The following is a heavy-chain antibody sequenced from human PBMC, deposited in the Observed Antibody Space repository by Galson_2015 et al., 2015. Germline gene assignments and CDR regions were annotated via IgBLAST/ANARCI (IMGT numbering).Heavy chain of an antibody. V-gene: IGHV3-23*01. D-gene: IGHD3-9*01. CDR3: AKVLGDILTGYYWGADDY. Sequence: SLRLSCAASGFTFSSYAMSWVRQAPGKGLEWVSAISGSGGSTYYADSVKGRFTISRDNSKNTLYLQMNSLRAEDTAVYYCAKVLGDILTGYYWGADDYWGQGTLVTVSS. CDR2: ISGSGGST. J-gene: IGHJ4*02. CDR1: GFTFSSYA.